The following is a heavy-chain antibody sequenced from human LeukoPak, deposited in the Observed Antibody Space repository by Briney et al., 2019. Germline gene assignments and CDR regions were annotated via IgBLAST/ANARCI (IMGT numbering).Heavy chain of an antibody. D-gene: IGHD6-13*01. V-gene: IGHV3-23*01. Sequence: GGSLRLSCAASGFTVSGYGMTWVRQAPGKGLEWVSAFSATDGSAQYAESVRGRFTISRDNSKNSLYLQMNSLRDEDTAVYFCAKARIAAAGTGAFDVWGQGTMVTVSS. CDR2: FSATDGSA. CDR3: AKARIAAAGTGAFDV. CDR1: GFTVSGYG. J-gene: IGHJ3*01.